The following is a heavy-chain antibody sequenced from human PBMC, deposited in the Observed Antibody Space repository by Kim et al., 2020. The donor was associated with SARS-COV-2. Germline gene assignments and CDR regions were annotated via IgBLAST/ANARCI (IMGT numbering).Heavy chain of an antibody. Sequence: GGSLRLSCAASGFTFSSYGMHWVRQAPGKGLEWVAVIWYDGSNKYYADSVKGRFTISRDNSKNTLYLQMNSLRAEDTAVYYCARDYYGSGSYYNPGYWGQGTLVTVSS. CDR1: GFTFSSYG. CDR3: ARDYYGSGSYYNPGY. V-gene: IGHV3-33*01. CDR2: IWYDGSNK. J-gene: IGHJ4*02. D-gene: IGHD3-10*01.